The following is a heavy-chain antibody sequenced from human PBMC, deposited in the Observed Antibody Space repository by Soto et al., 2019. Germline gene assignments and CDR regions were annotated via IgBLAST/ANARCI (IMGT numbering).Heavy chain of an antibody. CDR3: AKDGFSIVLMVYYPDAGDAFDI. CDR1: GFTFSSYA. CDR2: ISGSGGST. J-gene: IGHJ3*02. Sequence: GSLRLSCAASGFTFSSYAMSWVRQAPGKGLEWVSAISGSGGSTYYADSVKGRFTISRDNSKNTLYLQMNSLRAEDTAVYYCAKDGFSIVLMVYYPDAGDAFDIWGQGTMVTVSS. D-gene: IGHD2-8*01. V-gene: IGHV3-23*01.